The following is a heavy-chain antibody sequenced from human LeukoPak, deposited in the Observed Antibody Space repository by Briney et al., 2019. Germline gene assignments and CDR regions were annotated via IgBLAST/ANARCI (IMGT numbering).Heavy chain of an antibody. D-gene: IGHD4-11*01. V-gene: IGHV4-39*07. J-gene: IGHJ6*03. CDR3: ARGLPNRPGYYYYYMDV. CDR2: IYYSGGT. Sequence: SETLSLTCTVSGGSISSSSYYWGWIRQPPGKGLEWIGSIYYSGGTYYNPSLKSRVTISVDTSKNQFSLKLSSVTAADTAVYYCARGLPNRPGYYYYYMDVWGKGTTVTVSS. CDR1: GGSISSSSYY.